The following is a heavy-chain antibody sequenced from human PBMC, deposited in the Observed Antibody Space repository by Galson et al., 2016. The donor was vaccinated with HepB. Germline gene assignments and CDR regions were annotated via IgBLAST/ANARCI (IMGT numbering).Heavy chain of an antibody. CDR3: AKVPFGVTVVGLDP. CDR2: IYYTATP. CDR1: GGSISSFY. Sequence: SETLSPTCSVSGGSISSFYWSCLRQPPGKGLEWLGHIYYTATPDYNPSLNSRVTISVDASKNQFTLKLTSVTAADTAVYYCAKVPFGVTVVGLDPWGQGTLVSVTS. D-gene: IGHD3-3*01. V-gene: IGHV4-59*01. J-gene: IGHJ5*02.